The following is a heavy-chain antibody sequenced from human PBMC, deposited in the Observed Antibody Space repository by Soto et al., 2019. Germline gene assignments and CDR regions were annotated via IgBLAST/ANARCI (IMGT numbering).Heavy chain of an antibody. D-gene: IGHD6-13*01. Sequence: QVQLQESGPGLVKPSETLSLTCTVSVGSISSYYWSWIRQPPGKGLEWIGYIYYSGSTNYNPSLKSRVTISVDTPKNHFSQKLSSVTAAATAVYYCARRYSSAFDMWGQGTMVTVSS. J-gene: IGHJ3*02. CDR2: IYYSGST. CDR3: ARRYSSAFDM. CDR1: VGSISSYY. V-gene: IGHV4-59*08.